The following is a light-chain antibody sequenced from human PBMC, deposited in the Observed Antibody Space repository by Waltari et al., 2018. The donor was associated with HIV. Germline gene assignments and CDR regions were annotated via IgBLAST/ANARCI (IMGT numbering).Light chain of an antibody. J-gene: IGKJ1*01. CDR2: GAS. Sequence: IVMTQSPGTLSLSPGERATLPCRASQSIISSYLAWYQQRPGPAPRLLIYGASSRATGIPDRVSGSGSVTDFTLTISRLEPEDFAVYYCQQYGISPWTFGQGTKVEIK. CDR3: QQYGISPWT. CDR1: QSIISSY. V-gene: IGKV3-20*01.